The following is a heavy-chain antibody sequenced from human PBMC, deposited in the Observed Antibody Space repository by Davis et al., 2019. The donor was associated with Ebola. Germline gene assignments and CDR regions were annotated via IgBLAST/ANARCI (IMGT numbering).Heavy chain of an antibody. D-gene: IGHD6-19*01. CDR1: GFTFSSYA. V-gene: IGHV3-30-3*01. Sequence: PGGSLRLSCAASGFTFSSYAMHWVRQAPGKGLEWVAVISYDGSNKYYADSVKGRFTISRDNSKNTLYLQMNSLRAEDTAVYYCAKDWGSSGLFDYWGQGTLVTVSS. CDR2: ISYDGSNK. J-gene: IGHJ4*02. CDR3: AKDWGSSGLFDY.